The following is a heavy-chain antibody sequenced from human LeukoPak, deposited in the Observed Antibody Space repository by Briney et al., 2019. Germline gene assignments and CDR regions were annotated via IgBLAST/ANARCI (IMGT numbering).Heavy chain of an antibody. V-gene: IGHV4-30-2*01. J-gene: IGHJ5*02. CDR1: GGSISSGGYY. CDR3: ARGALPAVTIFGEGFDP. D-gene: IGHD3-3*01. Sequence: SETLSLTCTVSGGSISSGGYYWRWLRQPPGKGLEWIGYIYHSGSTYYNPSLRSRVTISVDRSKNQFSLKLSSVTAADTAVYYCARGALPAVTIFGEGFDPWGQGTLVTVSS. CDR2: IYHSGST.